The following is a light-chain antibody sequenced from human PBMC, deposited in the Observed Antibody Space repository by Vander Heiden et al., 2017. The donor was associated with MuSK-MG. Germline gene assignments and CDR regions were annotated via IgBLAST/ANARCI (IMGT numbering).Light chain of an antibody. CDR1: SSNIGAGYD. V-gene: IGLV1-40*01. Sequence: QSVLTQPPSVSGAPGQRVTISCTGSSSNIGAGYDVHWYQQLPGTAPKLLIYVNTNRPSGVPGRFSGSKSGTSASLAITGLQAEDEADYYCQAHDSSLSGWVFGGGTKLTVL. J-gene: IGLJ3*02. CDR3: QAHDSSLSGWV. CDR2: VNT.